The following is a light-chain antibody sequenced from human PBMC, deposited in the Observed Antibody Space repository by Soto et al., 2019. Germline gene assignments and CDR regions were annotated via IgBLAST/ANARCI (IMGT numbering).Light chain of an antibody. CDR1: SSDVGGSNF. CDR3: SSYAGSNIGV. Sequence: QSALTQPPSASGSPGQSVTISCTGTSSDVGGSNFVSWYQQYPGKAPKLVIYEVSERPPGVPDRFSGSKSGNTASLTVSGLQAEDEAEYYCSSYAGSNIGVFGTGTKVNVL. J-gene: IGLJ1*01. V-gene: IGLV2-8*01. CDR2: EVS.